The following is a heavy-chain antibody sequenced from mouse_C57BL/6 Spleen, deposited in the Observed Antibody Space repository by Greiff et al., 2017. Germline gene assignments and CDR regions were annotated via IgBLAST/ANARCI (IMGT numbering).Heavy chain of an antibody. CDR3: ARGGLLRAMDY. CDR1: GYSFTDYN. CDR2: INPNYGTT. J-gene: IGHJ4*01. V-gene: IGHV1-39*01. D-gene: IGHD2-3*01. Sequence: VQLQQSGPELVKPGASVKISCKASGYSFTDYNMNWVKQSNGKSLEWIGVINPNYGTTSYNQKFKGKATLTVDKSSNTAYLQLNSLPSDDSAVYYCARGGLLRAMDYWGQGTSVTVSS.